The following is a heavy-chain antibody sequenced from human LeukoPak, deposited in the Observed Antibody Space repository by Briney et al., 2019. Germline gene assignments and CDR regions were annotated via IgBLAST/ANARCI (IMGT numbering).Heavy chain of an antibody. CDR3: ARGSGGYSGYDNWFDP. D-gene: IGHD5-12*01. CDR1: GYTFTGYY. V-gene: IGHV1-2*02. Sequence: ASVNVPCKASGYTFTGYYMHWVRQAPGQGLEWMGWINPNSGGTNYAQKFQGRVTMTRDTSISTAYMELSRLRSDDTAVYYCARGSGGYSGYDNWFDPWGQGTLVTVSS. J-gene: IGHJ5*02. CDR2: INPNSGGT.